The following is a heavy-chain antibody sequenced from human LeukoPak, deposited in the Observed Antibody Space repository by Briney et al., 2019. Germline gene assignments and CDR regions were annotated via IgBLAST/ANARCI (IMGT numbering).Heavy chain of an antibody. Sequence: GASVKVSCKASGYTFTSYGISWVRQAPGQGLEWMGGIILIFGTANYAQKFQGRVTITADESTSTAYMELSSLRSEDTAVYYCARAINPAHSLSYYGMDVWGKGTTVTVSS. D-gene: IGHD5-24*01. J-gene: IGHJ6*04. V-gene: IGHV1-69*13. CDR1: GYTFTSYG. CDR2: IILIFGTA. CDR3: ARAINPAHSLSYYGMDV.